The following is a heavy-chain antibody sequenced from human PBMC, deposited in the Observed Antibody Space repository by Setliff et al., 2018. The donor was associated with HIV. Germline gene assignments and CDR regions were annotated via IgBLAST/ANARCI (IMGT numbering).Heavy chain of an antibody. J-gene: IGHJ4*02. Sequence: SETLSLTCTVSGGSISSSNYYWGWIRQPPGKGLEWIGSIYYSGSTYYNPSLKSRVTISVDTSKNQFSLKLSSVTAADTAVYYCATYSSSWPDYWGQGTLVTAPQ. D-gene: IGHD6-13*01. CDR2: IYYSGST. CDR3: ATYSSSWPDY. CDR1: GGSISSSNYY. V-gene: IGHV4-39*07.